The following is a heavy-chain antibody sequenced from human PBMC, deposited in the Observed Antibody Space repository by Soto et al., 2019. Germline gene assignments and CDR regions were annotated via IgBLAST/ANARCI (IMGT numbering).Heavy chain of an antibody. CDR3: AKDYNKAWAPFNYMDV. Sequence: PGGSLRLSCAVSGFTFSSYAMSWVRQAPGKGLEWVATIARSEGSTYYTASVKGRFTISRDSSTNTLYLQMNSLRAEDTAVYFCAKDYNKAWAPFNYMDVWGKGTTVTVSS. V-gene: IGHV3-23*01. J-gene: IGHJ6*03. CDR1: GFTFSSYA. CDR2: IARSEGST. D-gene: IGHD1-20*01.